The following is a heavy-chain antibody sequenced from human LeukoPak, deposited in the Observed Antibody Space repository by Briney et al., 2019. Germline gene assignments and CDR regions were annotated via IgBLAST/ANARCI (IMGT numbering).Heavy chain of an antibody. Sequence: PGGSLRLSCAASGFTFSHYWMQWAPHAPGKGRVWVSRINSDGSSTTYADSVKGRFTISRDNAKNTLYLQMNSLRAEDTAEYYCARVWGSDAFDIWGQGTMVTVSS. CDR1: GFTFSHYW. J-gene: IGHJ3*02. D-gene: IGHD3-16*01. CDR3: ARVWGSDAFDI. V-gene: IGHV3-74*01. CDR2: INSDGSST.